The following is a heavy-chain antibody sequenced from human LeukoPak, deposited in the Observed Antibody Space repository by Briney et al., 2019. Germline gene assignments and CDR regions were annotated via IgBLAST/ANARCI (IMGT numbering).Heavy chain of an antibody. Sequence: SETLSLTCTVSGGSISSYYWSWIRQPPGKGLEWIGYIYYSGSTNYNPPLKSRVTISVDTSKNQFSLKLSSVTAADTAVYYCARDHGIVGATIGFDYWGQGTLVTVSS. V-gene: IGHV4-59*01. CDR1: GGSISSYY. D-gene: IGHD1-26*01. CDR3: ARDHGIVGATIGFDY. CDR2: IYYSGST. J-gene: IGHJ4*02.